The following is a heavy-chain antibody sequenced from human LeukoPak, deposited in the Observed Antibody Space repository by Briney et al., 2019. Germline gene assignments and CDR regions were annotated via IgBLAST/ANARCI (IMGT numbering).Heavy chain of an antibody. CDR3: ARGRYGDYH. V-gene: IGHV3-74*01. CDR2: INPDGSTT. Sequence: GGSLRLSCAASGFTFTNFWMFWVRQAPGKGLVWVSGINPDGSTTTYADSVKGRFTISRENAKSTLYLHMNILRVEDTAVYYCARGRYGDYHWGQGILVTVSS. D-gene: IGHD4-17*01. J-gene: IGHJ4*02. CDR1: GFTFTNFW.